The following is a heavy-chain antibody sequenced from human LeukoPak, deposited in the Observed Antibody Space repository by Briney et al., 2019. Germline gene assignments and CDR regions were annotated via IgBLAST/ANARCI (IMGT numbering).Heavy chain of an antibody. CDR1: GFTVSGNY. Sequence: GGSLRLSCAASGFTVSGNYMTWVRQAPGKGLEWVSVTYGDGRTSYADSVKDRFTISRDISKNTLYLQMNSLRAEDTAVYYCARATHSSDYIVDYWGQGTLVTVSS. V-gene: IGHV3-66*01. CDR2: TYGDGRT. D-gene: IGHD3-22*01. J-gene: IGHJ4*02. CDR3: ARATHSSDYIVDY.